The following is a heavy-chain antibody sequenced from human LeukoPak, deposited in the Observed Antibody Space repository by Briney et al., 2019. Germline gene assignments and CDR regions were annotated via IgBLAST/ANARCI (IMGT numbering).Heavy chain of an antibody. J-gene: IGHJ1*01. CDR1: GFTFSSYG. D-gene: IGHD3-22*01. Sequence: GGSLRLSCAASGFTFSSYGMHWVRQAPGKGLEWVAFIRYDGSNKHYADSVKGRFTISRDNSKNTLYLQMNSLRAEDTAVYYCAKGGNYYDSSGYYYRGYFQHWGQGTLVTVSS. V-gene: IGHV3-30*02. CDR2: IRYDGSNK. CDR3: AKGGNYYDSSGYYYRGYFQH.